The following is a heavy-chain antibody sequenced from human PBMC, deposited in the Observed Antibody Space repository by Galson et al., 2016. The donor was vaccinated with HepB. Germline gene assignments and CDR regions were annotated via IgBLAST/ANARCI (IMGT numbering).Heavy chain of an antibody. CDR3: ARGQSSGYYYDAFDI. CDR1: GYTFTSYA. Sequence: SVKVSCKASGYTFTSYAMHWVRQAPGQRLERMGWINAGNGNTKYSQKFQGRVTITRDTSASTAYMQLSSLRSEDTAVFYCARGQSSGYYYDAFDIWGQGTMVTVSS. CDR2: INAGNGNT. J-gene: IGHJ3*02. D-gene: IGHD3-22*01. V-gene: IGHV1-3*01.